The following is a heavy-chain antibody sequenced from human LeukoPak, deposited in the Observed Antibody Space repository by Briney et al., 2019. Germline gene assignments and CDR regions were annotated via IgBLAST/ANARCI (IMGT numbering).Heavy chain of an antibody. D-gene: IGHD3-9*01. Sequence: RGSLRLSCAASGFTFSSYAMSWVRQAPGKGLEWVSAISCSGGSTHYADSVKGRFTISRDNSKNTLYLQMNSLRAEDTAVYYCARDLEDYDILTGYLDYYYGMDVWGQGTTVTVSS. CDR3: ARDLEDYDILTGYLDYYYGMDV. J-gene: IGHJ6*02. V-gene: IGHV3-23*01. CDR2: ISCSGGST. CDR1: GFTFSSYA.